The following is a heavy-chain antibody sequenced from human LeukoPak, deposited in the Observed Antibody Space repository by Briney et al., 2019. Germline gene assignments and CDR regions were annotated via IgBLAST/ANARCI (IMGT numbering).Heavy chain of an antibody. V-gene: IGHV4-39*07. CDR1: GGSISSSSYY. J-gene: IGHJ4*02. Sequence: SETLSLTCTVSGGSISSSSYYWGWIRQPPGKGLEWIGNVYYTGASYYNPSLKSRVTISIDTSKNHFSLNLTSVTAADTAVYYCARGAPPQNWGQGALVTVSS. CDR3: ARGAPPQN. CDR2: VYYTGAS.